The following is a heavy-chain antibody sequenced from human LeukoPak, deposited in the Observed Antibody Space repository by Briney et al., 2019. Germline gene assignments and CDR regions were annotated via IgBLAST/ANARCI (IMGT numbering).Heavy chain of an antibody. V-gene: IGHV4-59*12. Sequence: SETLSLTCTVSGASISSYYWSWIRQPPGKGLEWIGYIYYSGSTNYNPSLKSRITISVDTSKNQFSLKLSSVTAVDTAVYYCARVWLGRNYYYGMDVWGQGTTVTVSS. CDR1: GASISSYY. J-gene: IGHJ6*02. CDR2: IYYSGST. D-gene: IGHD3-10*01. CDR3: ARVWLGRNYYYGMDV.